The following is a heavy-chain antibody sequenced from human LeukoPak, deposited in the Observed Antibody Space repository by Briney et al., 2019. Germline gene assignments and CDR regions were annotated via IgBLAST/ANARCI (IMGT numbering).Heavy chain of an antibody. D-gene: IGHD6-19*01. V-gene: IGHV4-34*01. CDR3: ARDREDSSGWYYYYYGMDV. J-gene: IGHJ6*02. CDR2: INLSGST. Sequence: PSETLSLTCAVYGGSFSGYYWSWIRQPPGKGLEWIAEINLSGSTNYNPSLKSRVTISVDTSKNQFSLKLSSVTAADTAVYYCARDREDSSGWYYYYYGMDVWGQGTTVTVSS. CDR1: GGSFSGYY.